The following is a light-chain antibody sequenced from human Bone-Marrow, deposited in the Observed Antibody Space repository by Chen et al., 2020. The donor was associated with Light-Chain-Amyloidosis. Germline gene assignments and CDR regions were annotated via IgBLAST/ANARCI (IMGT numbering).Light chain of an antibody. CDR3: SSYTTSGTLV. CDR2: EVT. CDR1: SSDVGGYNF. V-gene: IGLV2-14*03. J-gene: IGLJ1*01. Sequence: QSALTQPASVSGSPGQSITISCTGTSSDVGGYNFVSWYQQYPGKVPKLMMYEVTNRPSGVSNRFSGSKSGNTASLTISGLQAEDEADYYCSSYTTSGTLVFGTGTKVTVL.